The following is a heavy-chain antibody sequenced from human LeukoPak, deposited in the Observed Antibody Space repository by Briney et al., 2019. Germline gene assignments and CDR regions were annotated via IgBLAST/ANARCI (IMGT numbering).Heavy chain of an antibody. CDR2: FDPEDGET. J-gene: IGHJ6*02. CDR1: GYTLTELS. CDR3: ARGRIKSRVIVVVPAAMVLSGMDV. V-gene: IGHV1-24*01. Sequence: GASVKVSCKVSGYTLTELSMHWVRQAPGKGLEWMGGFDPEDGETIYAQKFQGRVTMTEDTSTDTAYMELSSLRSEDTAVYYCARGRIKSRVIVVVPAAMVLSGMDVWGQGTTVTVSS. D-gene: IGHD2-2*01.